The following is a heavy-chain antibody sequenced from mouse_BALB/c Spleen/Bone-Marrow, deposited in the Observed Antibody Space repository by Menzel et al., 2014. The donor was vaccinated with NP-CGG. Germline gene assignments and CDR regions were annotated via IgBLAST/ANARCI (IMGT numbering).Heavy chain of an antibody. Sequence: EVQVVESGPELVKPGASVKMSCKASGYTFXSYVMHWVKQKPGQGLEWIGYINPYNDGTKYSEKFKGKATLTSDKSSSTAYMELSSLTSEDSAVYYCAKGLTPDYWGQGTTLTVSS. D-gene: IGHD3-1*01. CDR2: INPYNDGT. V-gene: IGHV1-14*01. J-gene: IGHJ2*01. CDR1: GYTFXSYV. CDR3: AKGLTPDY.